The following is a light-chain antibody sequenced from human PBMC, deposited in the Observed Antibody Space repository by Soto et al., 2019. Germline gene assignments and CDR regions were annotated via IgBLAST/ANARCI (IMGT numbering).Light chain of an antibody. J-gene: IGKJ4*01. Sequence: EIVLTQSPGILSLSPGGRATLSCRASQTVTGTFLVWFQQKPGQAPRLLMYGASRRATGIPDRFSGSGSGTDFTLTISRLEPEDFAVYYCQLYLSSFLTFGGGTKVEIK. CDR3: QLYLSSFLT. CDR2: GAS. V-gene: IGKV3-20*01. CDR1: QTVTGTF.